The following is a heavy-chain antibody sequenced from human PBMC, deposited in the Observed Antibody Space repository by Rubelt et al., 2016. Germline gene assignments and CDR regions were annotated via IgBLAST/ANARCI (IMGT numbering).Heavy chain of an antibody. Sequence: QVQLQQWGAGLLKPSETLSLTCAVYGGSFSGYYRSWIRQPPGKGLEWIGEINHSGSTNYNPSLKSRGTRSVDTSKNQFALKLSSVTAADTAVYYCARQGQFAYYYFDLWGRGTLVTVSS. CDR3: ARQGQFAYYYFDL. J-gene: IGHJ2*01. V-gene: IGHV4-34*01. CDR2: INHSGST. CDR1: GGSFSGYY. D-gene: IGHD1-26*01.